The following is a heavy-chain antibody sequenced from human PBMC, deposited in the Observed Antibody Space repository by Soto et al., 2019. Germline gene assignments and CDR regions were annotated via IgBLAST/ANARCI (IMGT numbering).Heavy chain of an antibody. J-gene: IGHJ4*02. CDR1: GFTFSSYA. Sequence: GRSLRLSCAASGFTFSSYAMHWVRQAPGKGLEWVAVISYDGSNKYYADSVKGRFTISRDNSKNTLYLQMNSLRAEDTAVYYCARGSSYYDSSGYYYFWGQGTLVTAPQ. D-gene: IGHD3-22*01. CDR2: ISYDGSNK. CDR3: ARGSSYYDSSGYYYF. V-gene: IGHV3-30-3*01.